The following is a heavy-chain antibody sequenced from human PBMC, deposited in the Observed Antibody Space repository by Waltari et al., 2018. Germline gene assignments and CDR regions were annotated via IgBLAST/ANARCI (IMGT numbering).Heavy chain of an antibody. CDR2: ISSSSSYI. Sequence: EIQLVESGGALVKPGGSLRLPGVASWFSFQTYAMNWVRQAPGKGLEWVSSISSSSSYIYYADSVSGRFTVSRDNAKNSLFLQLNNLRVEDTAVYYCARDKRTTSRFDYWGQGTLVTVSS. CDR1: WFSFQTYA. J-gene: IGHJ4*02. CDR3: ARDKRTTSRFDY. V-gene: IGHV3-21*01.